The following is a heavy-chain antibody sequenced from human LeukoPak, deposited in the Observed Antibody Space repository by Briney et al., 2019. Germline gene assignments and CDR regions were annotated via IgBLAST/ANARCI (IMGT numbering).Heavy chain of an antibody. CDR2: IHYSGSN. J-gene: IGHJ6*03. CDR3: ARVEEGYGSGRRENYYYYYMDV. CDR1: GVSISSYY. Sequence: SETLSLTCTVSGVSISSYYWSWLRQPPGKGLEGIGYIHYSGSNNYNPSLKSRVTISVDTSKTQFSLKLSSGTAADTAVYYCARVEEGYGSGRRENYYYYYMDVWGKGTTVTISS. V-gene: IGHV4-59*01. D-gene: IGHD3-10*01.